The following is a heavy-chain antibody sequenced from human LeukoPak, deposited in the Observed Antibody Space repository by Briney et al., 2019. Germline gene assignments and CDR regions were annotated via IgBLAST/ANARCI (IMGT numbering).Heavy chain of an antibody. J-gene: IGHJ4*02. CDR1: GYSFASYW. Sequence: GESLKISCKGSGYSFASYWIGWVRQMPGKGLEWMGIINPGYSDIRYSPSFQGQVTISADKSISTAYLQWSSLKASDTAIYYCARHDKGYSGYVTLDYWGQGTLVTVSS. CDR2: INPGYSDI. D-gene: IGHD5-12*01. CDR3: ARHDKGYSGYVTLDY. V-gene: IGHV5-51*01.